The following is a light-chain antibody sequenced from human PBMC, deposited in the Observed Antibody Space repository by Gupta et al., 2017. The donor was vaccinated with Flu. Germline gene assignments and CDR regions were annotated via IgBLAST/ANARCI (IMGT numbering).Light chain of an antibody. CDR1: SSNIGAGYD. CDR2: GNT. V-gene: IGLV1-40*01. Sequence: QSVLTQPPSVSGAPGQRVTISCTGSSSNIGAGYDVHWYQQLPRTAPKRLIYGNTNRPSGVPDRFSGSKSDTSASLAITGLQAEDEADYYCQSYDSSLSAWVFGGGTKLTVL. CDR3: QSYDSSLSAWV. J-gene: IGLJ3*02.